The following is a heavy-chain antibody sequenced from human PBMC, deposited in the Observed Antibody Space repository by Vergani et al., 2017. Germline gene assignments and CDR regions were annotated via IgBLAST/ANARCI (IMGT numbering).Heavy chain of an antibody. V-gene: IGHV1-8*01. Sequence: QVQLVQSGAEVKKPGASVKVSCKASGYTFTSYDINWVRQATGQGLEWMGWMNPNSGNTGYAQKFQGRVTMTEDTSTDTAYMELSSLRSEDTAVYYCATDSPHYDYVWGSYRPTFDYWGQGTLVTVSS. CDR2: MNPNSGNT. J-gene: IGHJ4*02. D-gene: IGHD3-16*02. CDR1: GYTFTSYD. CDR3: ATDSPHYDYVWGSYRPTFDY.